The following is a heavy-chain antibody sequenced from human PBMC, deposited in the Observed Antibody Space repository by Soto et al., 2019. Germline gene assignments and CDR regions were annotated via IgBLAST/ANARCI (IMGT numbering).Heavy chain of an antibody. CDR1: GFTFSKYG. Sequence: PGGSLRLSCAASGFTFSKYGMHWVRQAPGKGLEWVAVISYDGSVEYYGDSVKGRFTISRDNSQHTLFLQMTSLRAEDTAVYYCARGAYLNWFDPWGQGTPVTVSS. V-gene: IGHV3-30*03. CDR3: ARGAYLNWFDP. J-gene: IGHJ5*02. CDR2: ISYDGSVE.